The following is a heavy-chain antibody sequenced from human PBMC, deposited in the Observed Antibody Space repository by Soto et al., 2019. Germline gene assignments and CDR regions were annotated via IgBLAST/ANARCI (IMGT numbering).Heavy chain of an antibody. D-gene: IGHD3-10*01. V-gene: IGHV1-2*02. CDR2: INPNSGDT. Sequence: QAQLVQSGAEVKKPGASVKVSCKASGYTFTGYYMHWVRQAPGQGLEWMGWINPNSGDTKYAQKFRGRVTMTRDTSRNTANIEVKMLRCGDRSEYSGASQLASGGGSCSYECFDSWGQGTLVTVSS. CDR1: GYTFTGYY. CDR3: ASQLASGGGSCSYECFDS. J-gene: IGHJ5*01.